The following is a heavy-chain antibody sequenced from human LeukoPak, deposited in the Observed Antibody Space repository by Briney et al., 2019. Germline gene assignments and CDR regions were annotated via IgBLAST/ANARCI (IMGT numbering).Heavy chain of an antibody. CDR1: GFTFSTYW. J-gene: IGHJ4*02. CDR2: IKKDQSEK. Sequence: GGSLSLSCAASGFTFSTYWMSWVRQAPGKGLEWVAHIKKDQSEKYYVESVKGRFTIARDNAKNSLYLQMNSLRAEDTAVYYCARDPSRGYNYGYGDFWGQGTLVIVSS. V-gene: IGHV3-7*01. D-gene: IGHD5-18*01. CDR3: ARDPSRGYNYGYGDF.